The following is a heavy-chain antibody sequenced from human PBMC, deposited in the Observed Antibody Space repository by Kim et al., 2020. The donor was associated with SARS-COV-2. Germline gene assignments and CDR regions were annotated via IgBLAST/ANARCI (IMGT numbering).Heavy chain of an antibody. CDR2: ISWNSLSI. D-gene: IGHD6-19*01. CDR1: GFTFDDYA. Sequence: GGSLRLSCAASGFTFDDYAMHWVRQVPGKGLEWVSGISWNSLSIGYADSVKGRFTISRDNAKNTLYLQMNGLRAEDMALYYCAKGRFGSYYYYGMDVWGQGTTVTVSS. CDR3: AKGRFGSYYYYGMDV. V-gene: IGHV3-9*03. J-gene: IGHJ6*02.